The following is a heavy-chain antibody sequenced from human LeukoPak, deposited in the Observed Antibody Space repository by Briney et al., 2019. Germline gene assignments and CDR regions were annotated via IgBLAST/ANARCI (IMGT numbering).Heavy chain of an antibody. V-gene: IGHV1-69*05. J-gene: IGHJ4*02. D-gene: IGHD4-17*01. CDR1: GGTFSSYA. CDR3: ARGPAWGDYVPFGYYFDY. Sequence: SVKVSCKASGGTFSSYAISWVRQAPGQGLEWMGGIIPIFGTANYAQKFQGRVTITTDESTSTAYMELSSLRSEDTAVYYCARGPAWGDYVPFGYYFDYWGQGTLVTVSS. CDR2: IIPIFGTA.